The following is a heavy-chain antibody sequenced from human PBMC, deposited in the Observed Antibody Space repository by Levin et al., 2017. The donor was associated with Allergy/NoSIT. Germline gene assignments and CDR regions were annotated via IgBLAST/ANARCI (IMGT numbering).Heavy chain of an antibody. J-gene: IGHJ2*01. CDR3: AKDSLHEEVSANFWYFDL. Sequence: GGSLRLSCAASGLTFSSYAVNWVRRAPGKGLEWVSVISGSGGSTFYADSGKGRFTISRDNSKKPVFLQMHSLRVEDTAIYYCAKDSLHEEVSANFWYFDLWGRGTLVTVSS. CDR2: ISGSGGST. V-gene: IGHV3-23*01. D-gene: IGHD2-15*01. CDR1: GLTFSSYA.